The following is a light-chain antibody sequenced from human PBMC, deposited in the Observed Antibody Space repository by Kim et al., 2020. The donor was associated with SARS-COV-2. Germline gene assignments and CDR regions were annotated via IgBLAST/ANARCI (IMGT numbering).Light chain of an antibody. CDR1: QSVLYSSNNKNY. Sequence: DIVMTQSPDSLAVSLGEGATINCKSSQSVLYSSNNKNYLVWYQQKAGQPPKLLIYWASTRESGVPDRFSGSGSGTDFTLTISSLQAEDVAVYYCQQYYSIPITFGQGTRLEIK. CDR2: WAS. J-gene: IGKJ5*01. CDR3: QQYYSIPIT. V-gene: IGKV4-1*01.